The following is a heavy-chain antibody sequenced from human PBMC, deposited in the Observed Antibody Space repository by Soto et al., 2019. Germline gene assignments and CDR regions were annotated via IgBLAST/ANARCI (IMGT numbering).Heavy chain of an antibody. CDR1: GFTFSDYG. CDR3: ARQSLGNIRLRGLDY. J-gene: IGHJ4*02. V-gene: IGHV3-33*01. Sequence: QVQLVESGGGVVQPGRSLRLSCAASGFTFSDYGMHWVRQAPGKGLEWVAVIWYDGSNKYYADSVKGRFTISRDNSKNTLYLQMNSLRAEDTAVYYCARQSLGNIRLRGLDYWGQGTLVTVSS. CDR2: IWYDGSNK. D-gene: IGHD1-1*01.